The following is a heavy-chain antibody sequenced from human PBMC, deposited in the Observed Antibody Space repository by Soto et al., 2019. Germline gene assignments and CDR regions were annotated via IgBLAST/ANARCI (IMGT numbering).Heavy chain of an antibody. D-gene: IGHD2-15*01. CDR2: MLYSGLT. CDR1: GYSVSSSDYY. J-gene: IGHJ3*01. V-gene: IGHV4-39*01. Sequence: SETLSLTCSVSGYSVSSSDYYWAWIRQPPGKGLEWIGSMLYSGLTYYNPSLKSRVTLSVDTSQNQFSVMLNSVTASDTAVYYCAPLSVSLSGPYGIHVWGQGTVVTVSS. CDR3: APLSVSLSGPYGIHV.